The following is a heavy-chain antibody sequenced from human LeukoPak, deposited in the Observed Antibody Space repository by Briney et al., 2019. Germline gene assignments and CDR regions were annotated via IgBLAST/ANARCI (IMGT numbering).Heavy chain of an antibody. CDR1: GGSISSSSYY. J-gene: IGHJ5*02. Sequence: SETLSLTCTVSGGSISSSSYYWGWIRQPPGKGLEWIGSIYYSGSTYYNPSLKSRVTTSVDTSKNQFSLKLSSVTAADTAVYYCASSSGSYYWGYNWFDPWGQGTLVTVSS. CDR2: IYYSGST. CDR3: ASSSGSYYWGYNWFDP. D-gene: IGHD3-10*01. V-gene: IGHV4-39*07.